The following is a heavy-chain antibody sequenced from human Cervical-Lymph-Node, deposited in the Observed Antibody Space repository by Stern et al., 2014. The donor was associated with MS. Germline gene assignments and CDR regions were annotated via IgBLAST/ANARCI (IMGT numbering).Heavy chain of an antibody. CDR2: IYYSGST. Sequence: QVQLQQSGPGLVKPSQTLSLTCTVSVGSISSGGYYWSWIRQHPGKGLEWIGNIYYSGSTYYNPSLKSRVTISVDTSKNQFSLKLSSVTAADTAVYYCARNNVLLWFGEGNWFDPWGQGTLVTVSS. V-gene: IGHV4-31*03. D-gene: IGHD3-10*01. J-gene: IGHJ5*02. CDR1: VGSISSGGYY. CDR3: ARNNVLLWFGEGNWFDP.